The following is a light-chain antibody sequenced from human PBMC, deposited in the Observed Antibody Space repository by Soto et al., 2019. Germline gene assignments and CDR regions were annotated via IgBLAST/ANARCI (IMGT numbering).Light chain of an antibody. CDR3: QQRGTWPRT. Sequence: IVLTQSPATLSLSPGERATLSGRASQSVSNYLVWYQQKPGQAPRLLIYDGSNSATGIPARFSGSGSGTDFTLTISSLEPDDFAVYYCQQRGTWPRTFGQGTKVEMK. J-gene: IGKJ1*01. V-gene: IGKV3-11*01. CDR2: DGS. CDR1: QSVSNY.